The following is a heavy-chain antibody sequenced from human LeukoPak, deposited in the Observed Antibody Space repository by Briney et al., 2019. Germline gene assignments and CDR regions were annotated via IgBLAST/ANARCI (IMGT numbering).Heavy chain of an antibody. CDR1: GGSISSSSYY. V-gene: IGHV4-39*01. D-gene: IGHD3-3*01. Sequence: SETLSLTCTVSGGSISSSSYYWGWIRQPPGKGLEWIGSIYYSGSTYYNPSLKSRVTISVDTSKNQFSLKLSSVTAADTAVYYCARHLWSSFNYWGQGTLVTVSS. CDR3: ARHLWSSFNY. CDR2: IYYSGST. J-gene: IGHJ4*02.